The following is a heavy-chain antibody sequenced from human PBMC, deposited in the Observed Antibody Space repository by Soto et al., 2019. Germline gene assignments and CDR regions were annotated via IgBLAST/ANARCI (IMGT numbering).Heavy chain of an antibody. J-gene: IGHJ4*02. CDR3: ARVFSSGSGWMYYFDF. D-gene: IGHD6-25*01. Sequence: QVQLRESGPGLVEASGTLSLPCEGSTGSISSGNWWSWVRPPPGKGLEWIGEIFYTGATNYNPSLKSRITMTIDKSKDHFSLSLRSATAADTAVYYCARVFSSGSGWMYYFDFWGQGTLVSVSS. V-gene: IGHV4-4*02. CDR2: IFYTGAT. CDR1: TGSISSGNW.